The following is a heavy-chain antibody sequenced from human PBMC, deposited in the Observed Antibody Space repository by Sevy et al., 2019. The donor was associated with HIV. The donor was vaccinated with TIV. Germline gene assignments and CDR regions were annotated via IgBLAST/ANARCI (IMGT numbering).Heavy chain of an antibody. Sequence: GGCLRLSCAASGFTFSSYAMSWVRQAPGKGLEWLSAISGSGGSTYYADSVKGRFTISRDNSKNTLYLQMNSLRAEDTAVYYCVTEYYDLLTGYSPNWFDPWGQGTLVTVSS. D-gene: IGHD3-9*01. J-gene: IGHJ5*02. CDR2: ISGSGGST. CDR1: GFTFSSYA. V-gene: IGHV3-23*01. CDR3: VTEYYDLLTGYSPNWFDP.